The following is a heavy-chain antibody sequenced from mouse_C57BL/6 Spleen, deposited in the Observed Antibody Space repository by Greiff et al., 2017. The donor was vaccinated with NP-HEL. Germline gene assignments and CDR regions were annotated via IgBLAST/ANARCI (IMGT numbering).Heavy chain of an antibody. J-gene: IGHJ3*01. D-gene: IGHD2-4*01. CDR3: ARCPYDYDEAWFAY. Sequence: QVQLQQSGPELVKPGASVKISCKASGYAFSSSWMNWVKQRPGKGLEWIGRIYPGDGDTNYNGKFKGKATLTADKSSSTAYMQLSSLTSEDSAVYFCARCPYDYDEAWFAYWGQGTLVTVSA. CDR1: GYAFSSSW. CDR2: IYPGDGDT. V-gene: IGHV1-82*01.